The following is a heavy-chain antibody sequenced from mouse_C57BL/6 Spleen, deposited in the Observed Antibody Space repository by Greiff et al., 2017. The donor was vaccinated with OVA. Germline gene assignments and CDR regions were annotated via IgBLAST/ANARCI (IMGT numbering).Heavy chain of an antibody. Sequence: VQLQQSGPGLVAPSQSLSITCTVSGFSLTSYGVDWVRQSPGKGLEWLGVIWGVGSTNYNSALKSRLSISKDNSKSQVFLKMNSLQTDDTAMYYCASVTGKNPYWGQGTLVTVSA. CDR2: IWGVGST. CDR3: ASVTGKNPY. D-gene: IGHD4-1*01. CDR1: GFSLTSYG. V-gene: IGHV2-6*01. J-gene: IGHJ3*01.